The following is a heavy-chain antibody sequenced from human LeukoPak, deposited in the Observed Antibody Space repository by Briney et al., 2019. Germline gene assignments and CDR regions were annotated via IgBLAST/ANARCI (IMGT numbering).Heavy chain of an antibody. D-gene: IGHD2-2*01. CDR2: IYYSGST. CDR1: GGSISSGDYY. J-gene: IGHJ4*02. V-gene: IGHV4-30-4*01. Sequence: SETLSLTCTVSGGSISSGDYYWSWIRQPPGKGLEWIGYIYYSGSTYYNPSLKSRVTISVDTSKNQFSLKLCSVTAADTAVYYCAAHIVVVPAATVDYWGQGTLVTVSS. CDR3: AAHIVVVPAATVDY.